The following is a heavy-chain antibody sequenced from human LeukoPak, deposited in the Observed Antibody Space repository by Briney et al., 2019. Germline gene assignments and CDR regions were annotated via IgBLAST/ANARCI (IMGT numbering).Heavy chain of an antibody. V-gene: IGHV4-4*07. J-gene: IGHJ3*02. CDR1: GGSISSYY. D-gene: IGHD1-26*01. CDR2: IYTSGST. CDR3: AAKWELGGVGAFDI. Sequence: SETLSLTCTVSGGSISSYYWSWIRQPAGKGLEWIGRIYTSGSTNYNPSLKSRVTMSVDTPKNQFSLKLSSVTAADTAVYYCAAKWELGGVGAFDIWGQGTMVTVSS.